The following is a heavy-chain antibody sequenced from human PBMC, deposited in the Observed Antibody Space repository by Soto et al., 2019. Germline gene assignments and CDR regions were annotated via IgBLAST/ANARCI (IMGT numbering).Heavy chain of an antibody. CDR1: GFTFTRYS. J-gene: IGHJ4*02. Sequence: GGSLRLCCAASGFTFTRYSMYWVRQAPGKGLEWVSSISSTTNYIYYGDSMKGRFTISRDNAKNSLYLEMNSLRAEDTAVYYCERESEDLTSNFDYWGQGTLVTVSS. CDR3: ERESEDLTSNFDY. CDR2: ISSTTNYI. V-gene: IGHV3-21*06.